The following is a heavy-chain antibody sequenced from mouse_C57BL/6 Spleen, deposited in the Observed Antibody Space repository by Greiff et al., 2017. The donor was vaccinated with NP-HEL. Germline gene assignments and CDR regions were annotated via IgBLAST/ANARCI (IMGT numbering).Heavy chain of an antibody. J-gene: IGHJ3*01. Sequence: QVQLQQPGAELVKPGASVKLSCKASGYTSTSYWMHWVKQRPGQGLEWIGMIHPNSGSTNYNEKFKSKATLTVDKSSSTAYMQLSSLTSEDSAVYYCARREDDGYPFAYWGQGTLVTVSA. D-gene: IGHD2-3*01. CDR2: IHPNSGST. V-gene: IGHV1-64*01. CDR3: ARREDDGYPFAY. CDR1: GYTSTSYW.